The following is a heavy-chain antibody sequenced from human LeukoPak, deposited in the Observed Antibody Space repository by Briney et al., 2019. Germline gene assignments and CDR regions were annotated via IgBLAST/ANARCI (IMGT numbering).Heavy chain of an antibody. CDR1: GFTFSSYA. CDR2: ISGSGGST. D-gene: IGHD2-21*02. J-gene: IGHJ6*02. V-gene: IGHV3-23*01. CDR3: AKQGYCGGDCYRRGMDV. Sequence: PGGSLRLSRAASGFTFSSYAMSWVRQAPGKGLEWVSAISGSGGSTYYADSVKGRFTISRDNSKNTLYLQMNSLRAEDTAVYYCAKQGYCGGDCYRRGMDVWGQGTTVTVSS.